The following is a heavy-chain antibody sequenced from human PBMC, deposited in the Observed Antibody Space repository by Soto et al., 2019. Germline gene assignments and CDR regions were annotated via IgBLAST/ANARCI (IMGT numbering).Heavy chain of an antibody. Sequence: QLQLVQSGAEVERPGASVRVSCKAYGYAFSKYGISWIRQAPGQGLEWMGWIRPDNGDTNYAQKFQGRVTMTTDTSSNTAYMELRSLRSDDTAVYNCATSYDSGFDPWGQGTLVSVSS. J-gene: IGHJ5*02. CDR1: GYAFSKYG. CDR3: ATSYDSGFDP. V-gene: IGHV1-18*04. D-gene: IGHD5-12*01. CDR2: IRPDNGDT.